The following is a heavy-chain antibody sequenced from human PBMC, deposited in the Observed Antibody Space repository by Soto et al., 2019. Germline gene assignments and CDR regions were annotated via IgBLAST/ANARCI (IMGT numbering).Heavy chain of an antibody. D-gene: IGHD3-10*01. CDR2: TSYDGLNT. Sequence: PGGSLRLSCAVSGFTLSTFAMHWVRQAPGKGLEWVATTSYDGLNTFYGESVRGRFSISRDTSKNTLFLQMNSLKTEDTAVYYCAKSSSGLRDYFDSWGRGTLLTVSS. J-gene: IGHJ4*02. CDR3: AKSSSGLRDYFDS. V-gene: IGHV3-30-3*02. CDR1: GFTLSTFA.